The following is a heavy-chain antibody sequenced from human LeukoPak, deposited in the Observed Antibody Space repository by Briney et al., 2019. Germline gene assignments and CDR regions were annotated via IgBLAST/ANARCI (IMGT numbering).Heavy chain of an antibody. CDR1: GGTFSSYA. Sequence: SVKVSCKASGGTFSSYAINWVRQAPGQGLEWMGRIIPILGIANYAQKFQGRVTITADKSTSTAYMELSSLRSEDTAVYYCARVPTESTTGTTFWWFDPWGQGTLVTVSS. V-gene: IGHV1-69*04. CDR2: IIPILGIA. D-gene: IGHD1-1*01. CDR3: ARVPTESTTGTTFWWFDP. J-gene: IGHJ5*02.